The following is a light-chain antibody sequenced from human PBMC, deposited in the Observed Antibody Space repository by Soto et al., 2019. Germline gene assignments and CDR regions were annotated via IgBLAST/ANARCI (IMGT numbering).Light chain of an antibody. CDR3: QQYNNWPLT. CDR1: QSVSST. J-gene: IGKJ4*01. V-gene: IGKV3-15*01. CDR2: DAS. Sequence: EIVMTQSPATLSVSPGERATLSCRASQSVSSTLAWYQQKPGQAPRLLLYDASTRATGIPARFSGSGSGTEFTLTVNSLESEDFAVYDCQQYNNWPLTFGGGTKVEI.